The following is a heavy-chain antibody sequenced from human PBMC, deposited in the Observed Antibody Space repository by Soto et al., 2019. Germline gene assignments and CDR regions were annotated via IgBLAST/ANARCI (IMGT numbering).Heavy chain of an antibody. J-gene: IGHJ4*02. CDR2: IIPIFGTA. D-gene: IGHD1-26*01. V-gene: IGHV1-69*01. Sequence: QVQLVQSGAEVKKPGSSVKVSCKASGGTFSSYAISWVRQAPGQGLEWMGGIIPIFGTANYAQKFQGRVTITADEYTSTAYMEVSSLKCEGTAVYYCGRYRGGIRSAGDDYWGQGTLVTVSS. CDR1: GGTFSSYA. CDR3: GRYRGGIRSAGDDY.